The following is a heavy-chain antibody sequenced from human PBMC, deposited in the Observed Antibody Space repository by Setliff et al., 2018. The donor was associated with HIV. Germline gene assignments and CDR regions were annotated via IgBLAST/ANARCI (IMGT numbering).Heavy chain of an antibody. CDR1: GASSIYF. J-gene: IGHJ4*02. CDR2: VYYSGST. V-gene: IGHV4-39*07. CDR3: AKDRSGSYRTFDY. D-gene: IGHD1-26*01. Sequence: TLSLTCTVSGASSIYFWGRIRQPPGKGLEWIGSVYYSGSTYYNPSLKSRVTISMYTSKNQFSLKLNSVTAADTAVYYCAKDRSGSYRTFDYWGPGILVTVSS.